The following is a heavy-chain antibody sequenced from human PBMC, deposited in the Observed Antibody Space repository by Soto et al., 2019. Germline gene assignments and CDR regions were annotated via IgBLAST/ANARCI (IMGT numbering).Heavy chain of an antibody. D-gene: IGHD1-26*01. CDR2: ISDSGGTS. CDR3: AKRPRALLPFDY. CDR1: GFIFSNYV. V-gene: IGHV3-23*04. Sequence: VQLVDSGGGLVQPGGSLRLSCAASGFIFSNYVMSWVLKAPGKGLEWVSSISDSGGTSYYADSVKGRFTISRDNSKNTLYLHMNSLRAEDTAIYYGAKRPRALLPFDYWGQGTLVTVSS. J-gene: IGHJ4*02.